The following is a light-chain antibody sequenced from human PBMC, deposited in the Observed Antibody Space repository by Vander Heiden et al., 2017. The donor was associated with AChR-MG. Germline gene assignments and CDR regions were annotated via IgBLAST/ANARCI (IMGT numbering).Light chain of an antibody. J-gene: IGKJ1*01. Sequence: DLVMTQSPLSLPVTPGEPASIPCRSSQSLLHSNGYNYLDWYLQKPGQSPQLLIYLGSNRASGVPDRFSGSGSGTDFTLKISRVGAEDVGVYYCMQALQTPRTFGQGTKVEIK. V-gene: IGKV2-28*01. CDR3: MQALQTPRT. CDR2: LGS. CDR1: QSLLHSNGYNY.